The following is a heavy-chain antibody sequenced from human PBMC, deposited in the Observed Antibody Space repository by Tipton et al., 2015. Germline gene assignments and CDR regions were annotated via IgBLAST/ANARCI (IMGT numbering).Heavy chain of an antibody. V-gene: IGHV4-39*01. CDR3: ARQSGESSGWPSAFDI. J-gene: IGHJ3*02. CDR2: IYYSGST. Sequence: TLSLTCTVSGGSISNSNYYWGWIRQPPGKGLEWIGSIYYSGSTYYNPSLKSRVTISVDTSKNQFSLKLSSVTAADTAVYYCARQSGESSGWPSAFDIWGQGTMVTVSS. CDR1: GGSISNSNYY. D-gene: IGHD6-19*01.